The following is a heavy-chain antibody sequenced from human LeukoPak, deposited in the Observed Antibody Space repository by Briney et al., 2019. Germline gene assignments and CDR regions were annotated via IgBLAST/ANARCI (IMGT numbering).Heavy chain of an antibody. CDR3: ARDRRPYYYGSGSFFDY. Sequence: GGSLRLSCAASGFTFSSYGMHWVRQAPGKGLEWVAVIWYDGSNKYYADSVKGRFTISRDNSKNTLYLQMNSLRAEDTAVYYRARDRRPYYYGSGSFFDYWGQGTLVTVSS. CDR1: GFTFSSYG. V-gene: IGHV3-33*01. J-gene: IGHJ4*02. D-gene: IGHD3-10*01. CDR2: IWYDGSNK.